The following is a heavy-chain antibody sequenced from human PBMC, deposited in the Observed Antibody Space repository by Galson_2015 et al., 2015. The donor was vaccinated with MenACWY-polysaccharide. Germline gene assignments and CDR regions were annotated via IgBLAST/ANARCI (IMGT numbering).Heavy chain of an antibody. CDR3: ARGHYGMDV. Sequence: SLRLSCAASGFTFSSYWMTWVRQAPGKGLEWVANIKKDGSEKYYVDSVKGRFTISRDNSNNSLYLQMHSLRAEDTAVYSCARGHYGMDVWGQGTTVTVSS. J-gene: IGHJ6*02. V-gene: IGHV3-7*01. CDR1: GFTFSSYW. CDR2: IKKDGSEK.